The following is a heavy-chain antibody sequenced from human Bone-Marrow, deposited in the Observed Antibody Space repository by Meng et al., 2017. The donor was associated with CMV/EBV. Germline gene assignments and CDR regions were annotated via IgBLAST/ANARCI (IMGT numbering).Heavy chain of an antibody. CDR1: GGSISRSSSS. Sequence: GGSISRSSSSWCWIRQPPGKGLELIGSVYYSGSTYYNPSLKSRVTISVDTSKNQFSLKLSSVTAADTAVYYCARHAFEVDVVATVDYWGQGTLVTVSS. CDR3: ARHAFEVDVVATVDY. D-gene: IGHD5-12*01. CDR2: VYYSGST. V-gene: IGHV4-39*01. J-gene: IGHJ4*02.